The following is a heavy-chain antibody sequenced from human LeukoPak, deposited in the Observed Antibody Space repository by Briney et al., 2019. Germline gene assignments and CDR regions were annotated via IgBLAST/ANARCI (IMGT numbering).Heavy chain of an antibody. CDR2: IYYSGST. J-gene: IGHJ4*02. CDR1: GGSISSYY. V-gene: IGHV4-59*01. D-gene: IGHD3-22*01. CDR3: ARSYYDSSGYYGGIDY. Sequence: PSETLSLTCTVSGGSISSYYWSWIRQPPGKGLEWIGYIYYSGSTNYNPSLESRVTISVDTSKNQFSLKLSSVTAADTAVYYCARSYYDSSGYYGGIDYWGQGTLVTVSS.